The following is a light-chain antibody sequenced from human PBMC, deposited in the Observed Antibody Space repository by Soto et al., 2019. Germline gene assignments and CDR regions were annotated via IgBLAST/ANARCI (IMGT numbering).Light chain of an antibody. CDR2: GAS. CDR3: QQYNNWPPIT. CDR1: QSAYSSY. V-gene: IGKV3D-15*01. J-gene: IGKJ1*01. Sequence: PGDRATLSCRSSQSAYSSYLSWYQQKPGQAPRLLIYGASNRATGIPDRFSGSGSGTDFTLTISSLQSEDFAVYYCQQYNNWPPITFGQGTKVDTK.